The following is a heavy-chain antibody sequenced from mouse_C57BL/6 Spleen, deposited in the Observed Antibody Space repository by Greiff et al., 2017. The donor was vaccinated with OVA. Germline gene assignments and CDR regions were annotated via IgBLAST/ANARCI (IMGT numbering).Heavy chain of an antibody. CDR3: APTAQAPFDY. J-gene: IGHJ2*01. V-gene: IGHV14-3*01. Sequence: RPEQGLEWIGRIDPANGNTKYAPKFQGKATITADTSSNTAYLQLSSLTSEDTAIYYCAPTAQAPFDYWGQGTTLTVSS. D-gene: IGHD3-2*02. CDR2: IDPANGNT.